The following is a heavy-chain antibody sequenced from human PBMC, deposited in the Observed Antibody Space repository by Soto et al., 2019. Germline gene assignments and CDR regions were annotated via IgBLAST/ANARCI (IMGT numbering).Heavy chain of an antibody. V-gene: IGHV4-39*01. CDR1: GGSISSSSYY. D-gene: IGHD1-26*01. Sequence: QLQLQESGPGLVKPSETLSLTCTVSGGSISSSSYYWGWIRQPPGKGLEWIGSIYYSGSTYYNPSLKSRVTISVDTSKNQFSLKLSSVTAADTAVYYCASRTEYPTTVGPEDYWGQGTLVTVSS. J-gene: IGHJ4*02. CDR2: IYYSGST. CDR3: ASRTEYPTTVGPEDY.